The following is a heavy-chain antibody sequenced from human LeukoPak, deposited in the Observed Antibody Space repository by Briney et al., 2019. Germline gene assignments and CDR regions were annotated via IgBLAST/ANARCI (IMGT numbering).Heavy chain of an antibody. CDR1: GFTFSSYG. V-gene: IGHV3-30*02. CDR2: IRYDGSNK. Sequence: GGSLRLSCAASGFTFSSYGMHWVRQAPGKGLEWVAFIRYDGSNKYYADSVKGRFTISRDNSKNTLYLQMNSLRAEDTAVYYCAKGSGADWAVAGTGYFDYWGQGTLVTVSS. J-gene: IGHJ4*02. CDR3: AKGSGADWAVAGTGYFDY. D-gene: IGHD6-19*01.